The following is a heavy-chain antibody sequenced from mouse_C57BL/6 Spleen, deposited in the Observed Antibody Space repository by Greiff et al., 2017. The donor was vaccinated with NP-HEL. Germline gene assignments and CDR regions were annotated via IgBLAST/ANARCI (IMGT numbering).Heavy chain of an antibody. CDR2: IDPNSGGT. V-gene: IGHV1-72*01. CDR3: ARNYYSNFYAMDY. Sequence: WIGRIDPNSGGTKYNEKFKSKATLTVDKPSSTAYMQLSSLTSEDSAVYYCARNYYSNFYAMDYWGQGTSVTVSS. J-gene: IGHJ4*01. D-gene: IGHD2-5*01.